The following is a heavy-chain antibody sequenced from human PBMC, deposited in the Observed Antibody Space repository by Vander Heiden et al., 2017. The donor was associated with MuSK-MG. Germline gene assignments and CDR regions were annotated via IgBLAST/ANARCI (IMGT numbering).Heavy chain of an antibody. V-gene: IGHV3-33*01. Sequence: QVQLVESGGGVVQPGRSLRLSCAASGFTFSSYGMHWVRQAPGKGLEWVAVIWYDGSNKYYADSVKGRFTISRDNSKNTLYLQMNSLRAEDTAVYYCARVRQATPTEYSGYDFPLPSGQGTLVTVSS. CDR2: IWYDGSNK. CDR3: ARVRQATPTEYSGYDFPLP. J-gene: IGHJ5*02. CDR1: GFTFSSYG. D-gene: IGHD5-12*01.